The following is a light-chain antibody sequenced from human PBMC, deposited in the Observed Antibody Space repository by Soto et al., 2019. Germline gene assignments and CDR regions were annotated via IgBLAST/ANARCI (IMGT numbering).Light chain of an antibody. CDR3: QQYGNSPIT. CDR2: GTS. J-gene: IGKJ5*01. V-gene: IGKV3-20*01. CDR1: QSVSNK. Sequence: IVLTQSPAPLSVSSGGRATLSCRASQSVSNKLAWYQQKPGQVPRLLIYGTSSRATGIPDRFSGSGSGTDFTLTISRLEPEDFAVYYCQQYGNSPITFGQGTRLEI.